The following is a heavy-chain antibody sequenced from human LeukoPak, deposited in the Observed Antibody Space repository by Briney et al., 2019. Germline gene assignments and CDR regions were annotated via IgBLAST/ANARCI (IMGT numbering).Heavy chain of an antibody. CDR3: ARNWDYFDY. D-gene: IGHD7-27*01. Sequence: GRSLRLSCAASGFTFSSYAMHWVRQAPGKGLEWVAVISYDGSNKYYADSVKGRFTISRDNSKNTLYLQMNSLRAEDTAVYYCARNWDYFDYWGQGTLVTVSS. CDR1: GFTFSSYA. V-gene: IGHV3-30-3*01. CDR2: ISYDGSNK. J-gene: IGHJ4*02.